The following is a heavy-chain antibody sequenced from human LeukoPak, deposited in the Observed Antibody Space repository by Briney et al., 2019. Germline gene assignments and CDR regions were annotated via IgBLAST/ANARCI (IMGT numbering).Heavy chain of an antibody. J-gene: IGHJ4*02. V-gene: IGHV3-64*02. CDR2: ISSDGGST. D-gene: IGHD1-14*01. CDR3: ARVGPPDDY. Sequence: GGSLRLSCVASGFIFSGFAMHWVRQAPGKGLEYVSAISSDGGSTYYADSVNGRFTISRDNSKNTLYLQMGSLRTEDMAVYYCARVGPPDDYWGQGTLVTVSS. CDR1: GFIFSGFA.